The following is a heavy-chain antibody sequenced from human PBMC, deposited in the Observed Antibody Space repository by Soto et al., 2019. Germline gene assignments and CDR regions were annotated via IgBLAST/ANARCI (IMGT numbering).Heavy chain of an antibody. D-gene: IGHD5-12*01. V-gene: IGHV4-59*01. CDR1: GASISPFY. CDR2: IYYTGNT. J-gene: IGHJ4*02. Sequence: ETLSLTCTVSGASISPFYWSWIRQPPGKGLEWIGYIYYTGNTNFNPSLKSRVTISADTSKNQFSLKLSSVATADTAVYFCARVGGYNYFDHWGQGTQVTVSS. CDR3: ARVGGYNYFDH.